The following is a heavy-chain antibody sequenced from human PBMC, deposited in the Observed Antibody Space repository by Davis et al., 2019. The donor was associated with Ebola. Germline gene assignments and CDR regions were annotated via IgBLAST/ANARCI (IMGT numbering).Heavy chain of an antibody. J-gene: IGHJ4*02. Sequence: GESLKISCAASGFTFSSYAMHWVRQAPGKGLEWVAVISYDGSNKYYADSVKGRFTISRDNSKNTLYLQMNSLRAEDTAVYYCAKASSIRALDYWGQGTLVTVSS. CDR1: GFTFSSYA. V-gene: IGHV3-30*14. CDR3: AKASSIRALDY. CDR2: ISYDGSNK.